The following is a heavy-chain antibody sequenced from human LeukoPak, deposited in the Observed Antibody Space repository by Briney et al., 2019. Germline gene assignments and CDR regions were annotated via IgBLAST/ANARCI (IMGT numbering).Heavy chain of an antibody. CDR2: IIPIFGTA. CDR3: SGQPNSSGWHRGY. CDR1: GGTFSSYA. Sequence: GSSVKVSCKASGGTFSSYAISWVRQAPGQGLEWMGRIIPIFGTANYAQKFQGRVTITTDESTSTAYMELSSLRSEDTAVYYCSGQPNSSGWHRGYWRQGTLVTVSS. D-gene: IGHD6-19*01. J-gene: IGHJ4*02. V-gene: IGHV1-69*05.